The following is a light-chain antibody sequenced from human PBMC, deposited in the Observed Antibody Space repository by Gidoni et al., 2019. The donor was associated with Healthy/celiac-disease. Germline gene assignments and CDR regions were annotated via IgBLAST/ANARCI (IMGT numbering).Light chain of an antibody. CDR2: QDS. CDR1: NLGGKY. J-gene: IGLJ2*01. V-gene: IGLV3-1*01. CDR3: QAWDSSTVV. Sequence: SHQLTQPPSVFVAPGHTASITTSGDNLGGKYACWYQQKPDQSPVLVIYQDSKRPSGIPERFSGSNSGNTATLTISGTQAMDEADYYCQAWDSSTVVFGGGTKLTVL.